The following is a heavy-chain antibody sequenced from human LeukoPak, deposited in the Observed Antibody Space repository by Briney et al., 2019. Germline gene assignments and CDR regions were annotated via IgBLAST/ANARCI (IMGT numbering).Heavy chain of an antibody. CDR2: ISGSSSSI. CDR3: ARGRQNSGSYSDAFDI. J-gene: IGHJ3*02. V-gene: IGHV3-48*04. D-gene: IGHD1-26*01. Sequence: PGGSLRLSCAASGFTFSSYNMNWVRQAPGKGLEWVSYISGSSSSIYYADSVKGRFTISRDNAKNSLSLQMNSLRAEDTAVYYCARGRQNSGSYSDAFDIWGQGTVVTVSS. CDR1: GFTFSSYN.